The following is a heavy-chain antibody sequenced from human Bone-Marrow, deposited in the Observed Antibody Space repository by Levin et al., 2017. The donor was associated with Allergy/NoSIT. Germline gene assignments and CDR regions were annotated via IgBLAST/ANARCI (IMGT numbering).Heavy chain of an antibody. CDR2: ISAYNGNT. CDR3: ARGPSRGDYIWGSYYY. J-gene: IGHJ4*02. V-gene: IGHV1-18*01. CDR1: GYTFTSYG. Sequence: GESLKISCKASGYTFTSYGISWVRQAPGQGLEWMGWISAYNGNTNYAQKLQGRVTMTTDTSTSTAYMELRSLRSDDTAVYYCARGPSRGDYIWGSYYYWGQGTLVTVSS. D-gene: IGHD3-16*01.